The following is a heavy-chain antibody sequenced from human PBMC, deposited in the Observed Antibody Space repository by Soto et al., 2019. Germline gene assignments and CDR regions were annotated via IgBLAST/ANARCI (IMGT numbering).Heavy chain of an antibody. CDR2: IKHSGST. D-gene: IGHD3-10*01. CDR3: AREERIWFGGIHY. Sequence: LSLTCAVYGGSFSGYYWSWIRQPPGKGLEWIGEIKHSGSTNYNPSLKSRVTISVDTSKNQFSLKLSSVTAADKAVYYCAREERIWFGGIHYWGQGTLVTVSS. CDR1: GGSFSGYY. V-gene: IGHV4-34*01. J-gene: IGHJ4*02.